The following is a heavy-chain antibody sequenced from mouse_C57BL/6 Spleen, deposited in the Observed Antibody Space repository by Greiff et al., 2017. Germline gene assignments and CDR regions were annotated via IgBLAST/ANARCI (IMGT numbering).Heavy chain of an antibody. D-gene: IGHD2-5*01. CDR2: IDPSDSYN. CDR3: ARSNYYSNPYAMDY. V-gene: IGHV1-69*01. J-gene: IGHJ4*01. CDR1: GYTFTSYW. Sequence: QVQLQQPGAELVMPGASVKLSCKASGYTFTSYWMHWVKQRPGQGLEWIGEIDPSDSYNNYNQKFKGKSTLTVDKSSSTAYMQLSSLTSEDSAVYYCARSNYYSNPYAMDYWGQGTSVTVSS.